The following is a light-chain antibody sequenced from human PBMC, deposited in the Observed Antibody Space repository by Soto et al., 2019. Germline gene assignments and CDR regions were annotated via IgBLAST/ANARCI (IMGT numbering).Light chain of an antibody. CDR3: CSYVGSNNYV. CDR1: SSDVGGYNY. J-gene: IGLJ1*01. CDR2: EVT. Sequence: QRAPKQPPSASGVARGAGAISRTGTSSDVGGYNYVSWYQQYPGKAPKLIMYEVTKRPSGVPDRFSGSKSGNTASLTVSGLQAEDEADYYCCSYVGSNNYVFGTGTKVTVL. V-gene: IGLV2-8*01.